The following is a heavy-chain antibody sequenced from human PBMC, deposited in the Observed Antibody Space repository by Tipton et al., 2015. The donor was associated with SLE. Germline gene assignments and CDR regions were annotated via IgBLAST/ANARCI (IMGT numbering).Heavy chain of an antibody. CDR3: AREGSVSGINIVVVPGGLDY. CDR1: GFTFSSYW. Sequence: SLRLSCAASGFTFSSYWMHWVRQAPGKGLVWVSRINSDGSSTSYADPVKGRFTISRDNAKNTLYLQMNSLRAEDTAVYYCAREGSVSGINIVVVPGGLDYWGQGTLVTVSS. D-gene: IGHD2-2*01. V-gene: IGHV3-74*01. CDR2: INSDGSST. J-gene: IGHJ4*02.